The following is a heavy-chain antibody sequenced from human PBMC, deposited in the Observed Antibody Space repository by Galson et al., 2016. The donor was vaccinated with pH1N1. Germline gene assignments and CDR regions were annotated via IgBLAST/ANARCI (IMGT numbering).Heavy chain of an antibody. CDR2: ITSSGSTI. CDR1: GFTFSSYE. J-gene: IGHJ5*01. CDR3: ARVINSFWSGSNWLDS. Sequence: SLRLSCAASGFTFSSYEMNWVRQAPGKGLEWLASITSSGSTIYYADSVGGRFIIFRDNNENSLFLEMNSLRVEDTAIYYCARVINSFWSGSNWLDSWGQGTLVTVSS. V-gene: IGHV3-48*03. D-gene: IGHD3-3*01.